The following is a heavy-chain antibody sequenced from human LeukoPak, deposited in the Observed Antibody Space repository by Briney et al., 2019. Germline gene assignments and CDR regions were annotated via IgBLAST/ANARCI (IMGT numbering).Heavy chain of an antibody. J-gene: IGHJ4*02. CDR3: AKHGPSIAARGYFDY. D-gene: IGHD6-6*01. CDR1: GFTFSSYG. V-gene: IGHV3-23*01. CDR2: ISGSGGST. Sequence: GGTLRLSCAASGFTFSSYGTSWVRQAPGKGLEWVSAISGSGGSTYYADSVKGRFTISRDNSKNTLYLQMNSLRAEDTAVYYCAKHGPSIAARGYFDYWGQGTLVTVSS.